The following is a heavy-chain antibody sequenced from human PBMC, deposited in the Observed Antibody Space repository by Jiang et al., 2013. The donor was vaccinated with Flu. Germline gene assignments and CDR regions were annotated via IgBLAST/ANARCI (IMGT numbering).Heavy chain of an antibody. Sequence: GPGLVKPSETLSLTCSVSGDSISSDYWSWIRQPPGKGLEWIGNIFYSGSANYNPSLNDRVTISVDSSRNQFSLRLTSVTAADTAVYFCARALNVGYCNSGGSCHSWADRFDPVGPGNPGHRLL. J-gene: IGHJ5*02. CDR1: GDSISSDY. D-gene: IGHD2-15*01. V-gene: IGHV4-59*12. CDR2: IFYSGSA. CDR3: ARALNVGYCNSGGSCHSWADRFDP.